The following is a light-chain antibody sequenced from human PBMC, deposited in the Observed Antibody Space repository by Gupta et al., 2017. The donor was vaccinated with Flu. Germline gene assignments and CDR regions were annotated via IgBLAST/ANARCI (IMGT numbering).Light chain of an antibody. J-gene: IGKJ4*01. V-gene: IGKV1-33*01. CDR3: QQEDSLSIT. CDR1: QDIDKY. Sequence: DIQMTQSPSSLSASVGDRVTITCQASQDIDKYLSWYQQNPGKAPKLLIYDASNLETGVPSRFNGSGSGTHFTFTINSLQPEDFGTYYCQQEDSLSITFGGGTKVEIK. CDR2: DAS.